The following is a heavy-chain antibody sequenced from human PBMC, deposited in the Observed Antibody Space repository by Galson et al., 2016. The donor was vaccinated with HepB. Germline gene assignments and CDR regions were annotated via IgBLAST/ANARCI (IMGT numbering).Heavy chain of an antibody. D-gene: IGHD3-16*01. CDR1: GFTVSSNE. V-gene: IGHV3-53*01. J-gene: IGHJ4*02. Sequence: SLRLSCAASGFTVSSNEMTWVRQAPGKGLEWVSLIYSGGDTYYADSVKGRFTISRDNSKSTLFLQMNSLRADDTAVYYCATVGAGSSEFDYWGQGTLVTVSS. CDR3: ATVGAGSSEFDY. CDR2: IYSGGDT.